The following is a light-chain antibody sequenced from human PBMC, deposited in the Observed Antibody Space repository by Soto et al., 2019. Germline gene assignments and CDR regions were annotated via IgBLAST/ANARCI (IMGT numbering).Light chain of an antibody. J-gene: IGKJ1*01. CDR2: DAS. CDR1: QSISTS. V-gene: IGKV1-5*01. CDR3: QQYNSYWGT. Sequence: DIQMTQSPSTLSASVGDRVTITCRASQSISTSLAWYQQKPGKAPKFLIYDASSLESGVPSRFSGSGSGTEFTLTISSLQPDDFASYYCQQYNSYWGTFGQGTKVEIK.